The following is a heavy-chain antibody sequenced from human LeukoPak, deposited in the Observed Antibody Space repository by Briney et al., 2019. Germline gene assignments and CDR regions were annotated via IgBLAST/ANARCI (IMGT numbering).Heavy chain of an antibody. Sequence: GASVKVSCKASGYTFTNYGISWVRQAPGQGLEWMGWMNSNSGNTGYAQKFQARVTFTRITSMSTAYMELRSLRSEDTAVYYCARGERGYRYGFEYFQKWGQGTLVTVSS. J-gene: IGHJ1*01. V-gene: IGHV1-8*03. CDR2: MNSNSGNT. CDR1: GYTFTNYG. CDR3: ARGERGYRYGFEYFQK. D-gene: IGHD5-18*01.